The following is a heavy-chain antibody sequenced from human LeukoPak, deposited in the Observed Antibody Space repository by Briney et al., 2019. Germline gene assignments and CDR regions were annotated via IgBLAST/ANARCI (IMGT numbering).Heavy chain of an antibody. Sequence: SETLSLTCTVSGGSISNYYWSWIRQPPGKGLEWIGYIYHTGSTTYNPSLKSRVIMSVDTSQNQFFLKVRSVTAVDTAVYYCARSGYSSSWALDYWGQGTLVTVSS. J-gene: IGHJ4*02. CDR3: ARSGYSSSWALDY. D-gene: IGHD6-13*01. CDR1: GGSISNYY. CDR2: IYHTGST. V-gene: IGHV4-59*12.